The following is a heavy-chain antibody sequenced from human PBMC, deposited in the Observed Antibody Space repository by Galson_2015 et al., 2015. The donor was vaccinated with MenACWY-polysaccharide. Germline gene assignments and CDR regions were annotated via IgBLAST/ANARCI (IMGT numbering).Heavy chain of an antibody. CDR2: ISGNGRTI. CDR1: GFNFRSFE. D-gene: IGHD3-10*01. V-gene: IGHV3-48*03. J-gene: IGHJ6*02. Sequence: SLRLSCAASGFNFRSFEMNWVRQAPGKGLEWVSYISGNGRTIYYVDSVKGRFTISRDNARNSLYLQMNSLRAEDTAVYYCARDPEGVRGADYGLDVWGQGTTVTV. CDR3: ARDPEGVRGADYGLDV.